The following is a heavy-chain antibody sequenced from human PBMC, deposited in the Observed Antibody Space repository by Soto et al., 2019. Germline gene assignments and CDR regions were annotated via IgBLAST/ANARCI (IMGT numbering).Heavy chain of an antibody. J-gene: IGHJ4*02. V-gene: IGHV4-59*01. D-gene: IGHD4-17*01. CDR3: ARGPDYGGHTALDY. CDR1: GGSISNFY. CDR2: ISYSGNT. Sequence: SETLSLTCTVSGGSISNFYWSWIRQPPGKRLEWIGYISYSGNTNYNPSLKSRVIISVDTSMNQFSLKLSSLTAADTAVYYCARGPDYGGHTALDYWGQGTPVTVSS.